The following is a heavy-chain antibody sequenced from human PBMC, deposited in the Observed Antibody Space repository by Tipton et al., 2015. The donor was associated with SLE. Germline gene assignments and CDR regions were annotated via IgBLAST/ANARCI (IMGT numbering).Heavy chain of an antibody. CDR1: GYSISRGSY. CDR2: CYHSGST. D-gene: IGHD7-27*01. Sequence: LRLSCAVSGYSISRGSYWGWIRQPPGKGLEWIGSCYHSGSTHYNPSLQSRVTISVDTSKNQFSLKLSSVTAADTAVYYCARVGAGEAFDIWGQGTMVTVSS. J-gene: IGHJ3*02. V-gene: IGHV4-38-2*01. CDR3: ARVGAGEAFDI.